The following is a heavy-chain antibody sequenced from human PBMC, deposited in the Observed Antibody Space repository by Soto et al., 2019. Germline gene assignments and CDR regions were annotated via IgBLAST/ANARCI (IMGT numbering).Heavy chain of an antibody. CDR2: IYYSGST. CDR1: GGSISSGGYH. V-gene: IGHV4-31*11. Sequence: PSETLSLTCAVSGGSISSGGYHWSWIRQHPGKGLECIGYIYYSGSTYYNPSLKSRVTISVDTSKSQFSLKLSSVTAADTAVYYCERVYQTQPTHLDYWGQGTLVTVSS. D-gene: IGHD2-2*01. J-gene: IGHJ4*02. CDR3: ERVYQTQPTHLDY.